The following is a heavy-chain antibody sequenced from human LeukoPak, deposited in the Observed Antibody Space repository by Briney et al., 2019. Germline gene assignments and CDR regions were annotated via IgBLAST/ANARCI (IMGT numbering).Heavy chain of an antibody. Sequence: PSETLSLTCTVSGGSISSSSYYWGWIRQPPGKGLEWIGSIYYSGSTYYNPSLKSRVTISVDTSKNQFSLKLSSVTAADTAVYYCASSSSYYYYYYMDVWGKGTTVTVSS. D-gene: IGHD6-6*01. CDR3: ASSSSYYYYYYMDV. J-gene: IGHJ6*03. CDR1: GGSISSSSYY. CDR2: IYYSGST. V-gene: IGHV4-39*01.